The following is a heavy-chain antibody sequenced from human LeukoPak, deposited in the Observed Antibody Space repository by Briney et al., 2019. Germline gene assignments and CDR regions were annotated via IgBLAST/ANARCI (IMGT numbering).Heavy chain of an antibody. D-gene: IGHD1-26*01. CDR3: ARQVGAITLIDH. CDR2: IYVIGTN. Sequence: SETLSLTCTLSGGSVSSRNHYWGWIRQPPGKGLEWIGSIYVIGTNYYNPSLQSRVTLSVDTSKNQVSLKLTSVTAADTALYYCARQVGAITLIDHWGQGTLVTVSS. V-gene: IGHV4-39*01. CDR1: GGSVSSRNHY. J-gene: IGHJ4*02.